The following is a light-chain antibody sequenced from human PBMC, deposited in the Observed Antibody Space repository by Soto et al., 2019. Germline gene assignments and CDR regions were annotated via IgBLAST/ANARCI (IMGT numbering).Light chain of an antibody. J-gene: IGKJ2*01. CDR2: WAS. V-gene: IGKV4-1*01. Sequence: VMTQSPDSLAVSLGERATINYKSSQSLFFSPTNQNYLAWYQQRSGQPPRLLIYWASTREAGVPDLFSGSGSGTDFTLTISSQQAEDVAVYYCQQYYTTPMFTFGQGTKLEIK. CDR1: QSLFFSPTNQNY. CDR3: QQYYTTPMFT.